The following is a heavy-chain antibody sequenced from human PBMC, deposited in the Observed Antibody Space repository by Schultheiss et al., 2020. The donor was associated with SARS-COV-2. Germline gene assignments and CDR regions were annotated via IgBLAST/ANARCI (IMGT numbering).Heavy chain of an antibody. Sequence: GGSLRLSCAASGFTFSNAWMNWVRQAPGKGLEWVGRIRSKANSYATAYAASVKGRFTISRDDSKNTAYLQMNSLRAEDTAVYYCAREESIVATMGPNDYWGQGTLVTVSS. CDR2: IRSKANSYAT. V-gene: IGHV3-73*01. CDR3: AREESIVATMGPNDY. CDR1: GFTFSNAW. D-gene: IGHD5-12*01. J-gene: IGHJ4*02.